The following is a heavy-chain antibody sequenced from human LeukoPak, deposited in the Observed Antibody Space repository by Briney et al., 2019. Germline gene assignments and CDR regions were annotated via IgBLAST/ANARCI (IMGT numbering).Heavy chain of an antibody. Sequence: PSETLSLTCTVSGGSISCGDYYWSWIRQPPGKGLEWIGYIYYSGSTYYNPSLKSRVTISVDTSKNQFSLKLSSVTAADTAVYYCARVRGYSSSWYYYYYYMDVWGKGTTVTVSS. CDR2: IYYSGST. J-gene: IGHJ6*03. V-gene: IGHV4-30-4*08. D-gene: IGHD6-13*01. CDR3: ARVRGYSSSWYYYYYYMDV. CDR1: GGSISCGDYY.